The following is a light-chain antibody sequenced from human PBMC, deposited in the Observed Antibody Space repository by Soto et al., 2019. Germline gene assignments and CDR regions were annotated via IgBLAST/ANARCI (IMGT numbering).Light chain of an antibody. Sequence: QSALTQPASESGSPGQSITISCTGTSSDVGGYNYVSWYQQHPGKAPKLMIYDVSKRPSGVSDRFSGSKSGNTASLTVSGLQAEDEADYYCNSYTGSNNCVFGGGTKLTVL. V-gene: IGLV2-8*01. CDR2: DVS. J-gene: IGLJ2*01. CDR3: NSYTGSNNCV. CDR1: SSDVGGYNY.